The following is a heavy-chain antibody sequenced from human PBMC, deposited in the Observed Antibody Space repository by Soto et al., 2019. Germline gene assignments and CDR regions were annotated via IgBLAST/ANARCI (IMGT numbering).Heavy chain of an antibody. J-gene: IGHJ6*02. Sequence: PGGSLRLSCAASGSTFSSYGMHWVRQAPGKGLEWVAVISYDGSNKYYADSVKGRFTISRDNSKNTLYLQMNSLRAEDTAVYYCAKEEGYSYGAHNSHYYYGMDVWGQGTTVTVSS. V-gene: IGHV3-30*18. CDR3: AKEEGYSYGAHNSHYYYGMDV. D-gene: IGHD5-18*01. CDR2: ISYDGSNK. CDR1: GSTFSSYG.